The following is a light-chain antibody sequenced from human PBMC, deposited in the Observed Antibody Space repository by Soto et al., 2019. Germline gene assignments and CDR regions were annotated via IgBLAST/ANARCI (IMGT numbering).Light chain of an antibody. CDR1: SRDVGGYNY. CDR3: CSYAGSYTLYV. J-gene: IGLJ1*01. CDR2: DVS. Sequence: QSLLTQPRSLSASPGQSVTISSTGTSRDVGGYNYVSWYQQHPGKAPKLMIYDVSKRPSGVPDRFSGSKSGNTASLTISGLQAEDEAGYYCCSYAGSYTLYVFGSGTKVTVL. V-gene: IGLV2-11*01.